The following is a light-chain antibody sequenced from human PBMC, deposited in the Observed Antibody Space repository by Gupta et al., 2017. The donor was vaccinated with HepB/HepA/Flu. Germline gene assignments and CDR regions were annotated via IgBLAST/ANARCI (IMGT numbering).Light chain of an antibody. Sequence: DTVLTHSPSTLSLSTGESATLSCRASQTITNNYLAWYQQKPGQAPRLLIYGAYNRPFGISARFSGSGSGTDFTLTISRLEPEDFAVYYWQQYGGSPGLTFGQGTKVEIK. CDR1: QTITNNY. J-gene: IGKJ1*01. CDR2: GAY. CDR3: QQYGGSPGLT. V-gene: IGKV3-20*01.